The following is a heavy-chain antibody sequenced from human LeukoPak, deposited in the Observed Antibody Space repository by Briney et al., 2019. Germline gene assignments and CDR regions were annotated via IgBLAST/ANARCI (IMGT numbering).Heavy chain of an antibody. Sequence: SETLSLTCTVSGGSISSSSYYWGWIRQPPGKGLEWIGSIYYSGSTYYNPSLKSRVTISVDTSKNQFSLKLSSVTAADTAVYYCAREPMVRGVIIGDYWGQGTLVTVSS. J-gene: IGHJ4*02. CDR2: IYYSGST. V-gene: IGHV4-39*07. CDR3: AREPMVRGVIIGDY. D-gene: IGHD3-10*01. CDR1: GGSISSSSYY.